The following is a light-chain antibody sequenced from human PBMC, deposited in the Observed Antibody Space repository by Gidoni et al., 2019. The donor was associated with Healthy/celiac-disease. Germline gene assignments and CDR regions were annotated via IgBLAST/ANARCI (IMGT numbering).Light chain of an antibody. J-gene: IGKJ1*01. Sequence: EIVITQSPATLSVSPGERATLSCRTSQRVSRNLAWYQQKPGQAPRLLIYGASTRATGIPARFRGRGSGTEFTLNISSMQSEDFAVYYCQQYNKWPRTFGQGTKVEIK. V-gene: IGKV3-15*01. CDR2: GAS. CDR3: QQYNKWPRT. CDR1: QRVSRN.